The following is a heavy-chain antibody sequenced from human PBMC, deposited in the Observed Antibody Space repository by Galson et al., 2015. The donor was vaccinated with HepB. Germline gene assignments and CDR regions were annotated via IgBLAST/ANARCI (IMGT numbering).Heavy chain of an antibody. Sequence: SLRLSCAASGFTFSSYSINWVRQAPGKGLEWVSSISSSSTYINYADSVKGRFTISRDNAKNSLYLLMNSLRAEDTAVYYCAKDRKEGDFWSGYNRVNGMDVWGQGTSVAVSS. CDR1: GFTFSSYS. D-gene: IGHD3-3*01. J-gene: IGHJ6*02. V-gene: IGHV3-21*01. CDR3: AKDRKEGDFWSGYNRVNGMDV. CDR2: ISSSSTYI.